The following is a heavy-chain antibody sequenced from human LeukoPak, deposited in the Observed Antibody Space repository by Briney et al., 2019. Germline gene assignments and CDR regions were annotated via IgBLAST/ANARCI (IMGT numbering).Heavy chain of an antibody. CDR3: ARGPEDYDILTGYYYE. Sequence: PSETLSLTCTVSGGSISSSSYYWGWIRQPPGKGLEWIGSIYYSGSTYYNPSLKSRVTISVDTSKNQFSLKLSSVTAAETVVYYCARGPEDYDILTGYYYEWGQGTLVTVSS. D-gene: IGHD3-9*01. CDR2: IYYSGST. J-gene: IGHJ4*02. CDR1: GGSISSSSYY. V-gene: IGHV4-39*07.